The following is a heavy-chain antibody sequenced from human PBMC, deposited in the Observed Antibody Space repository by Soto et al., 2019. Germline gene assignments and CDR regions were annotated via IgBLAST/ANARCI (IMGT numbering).Heavy chain of an antibody. CDR2: IYYSGST. Sequence: SETLSLTCTVSVGSISSGGYYWIWIRQHPGKGLEWIGYIYYSGSTYYNPSLKSRVTISVDTSKNQFSLKLSSVTAADTAVYYCARGLSGGYYFDYWGQGTLVTVSS. V-gene: IGHV4-31*03. D-gene: IGHD2-15*01. CDR3: ARGLSGGYYFDY. J-gene: IGHJ4*02. CDR1: VGSISSGGYY.